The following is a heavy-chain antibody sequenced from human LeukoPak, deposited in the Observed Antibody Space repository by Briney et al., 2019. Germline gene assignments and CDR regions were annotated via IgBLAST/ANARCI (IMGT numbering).Heavy chain of an antibody. CDR2: TYYRSKWYN. J-gene: IGHJ4*02. CDR3: ARDLDGFEY. CDR1: GDSVSSNSAA. Sequence: SQTLSLTCAISGDSVSSNSAAWTWIRQSPSRGLQWLGRTYYRSKWYNDYAVSVQSRISINPDTSKNQFSLQLNSVTPEDTAMYYCARDLDGFEYWGQGTLVTVSS. V-gene: IGHV6-1*01.